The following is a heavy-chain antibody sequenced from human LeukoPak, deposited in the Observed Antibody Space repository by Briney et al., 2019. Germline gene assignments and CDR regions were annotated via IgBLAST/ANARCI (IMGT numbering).Heavy chain of an antibody. V-gene: IGHV3-21*01. CDR1: GFTFSSYS. J-gene: IGHJ6*02. D-gene: IGHD6-13*01. CDR3: ARDPDIAAVIYYGMDV. CDR2: ISSSSSYI. Sequence: GGSLRLSCAASGFTFSSYSMNWVRQAPGKGLEWVSSISSSSSYIYYADSVKGRFTISRDNAKNSLYLQMNSLRAEDTAVYYCARDPDIAAVIYYGMDVWGQGTTVTVSS.